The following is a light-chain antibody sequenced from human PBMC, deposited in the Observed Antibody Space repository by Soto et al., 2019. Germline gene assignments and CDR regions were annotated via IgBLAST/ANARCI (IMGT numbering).Light chain of an antibody. CDR1: SGHSNYD. CDR3: QAGGTGLF. CDR2: LNNDGSH. Sequence: QAVVTQSPSASASLGASVKLTCTLSSGHSNYDIAWHQQQPEKGPRYLMKLNNDGSHSKGDGIPDRFSGSSSGAERYLTISSLQSEDEADYYCQAGGTGLFFGGGTKLTVL. J-gene: IGLJ2*01. V-gene: IGLV4-69*01.